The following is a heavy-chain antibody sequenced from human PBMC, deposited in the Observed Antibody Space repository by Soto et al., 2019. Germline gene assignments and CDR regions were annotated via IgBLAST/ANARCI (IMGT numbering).Heavy chain of an antibody. J-gene: IGHJ4*02. CDR1: GGSIPSDYSF. D-gene: IGHD7-27*01. CDR3: ARGPSGDKVHY. V-gene: IGHV4-30-4*01. CDR2: IFDSGTT. Sequence: SETLSLTCTVSGGSIPSDYSFWGWIRQPPGEGLEWIGHIFDSGTTYTNPSLRSQVAISLDTSKNHFSLTLSSVTAADTAVYYCARGPSGDKVHYWGQGALVTV.